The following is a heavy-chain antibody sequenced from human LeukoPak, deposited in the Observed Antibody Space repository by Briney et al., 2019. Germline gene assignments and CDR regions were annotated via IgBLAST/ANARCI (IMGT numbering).Heavy chain of an antibody. CDR3: ARGATISETGYFDF. CDR1: GGSFSRYY. D-gene: IGHD5-24*01. J-gene: IGHJ4*03. V-gene: IGHV4-34*01. CDR2: IDHRGDT. Sequence: SETLSLTCAVYGGSFSRYYWSWVRQSPGKGLEWVAEIDHRGDTNYNPSVKSRVTISVDTSKNQFSLKVRSLSAADTAVYYCARGATISETGYFDFWGQGTLVTVSS.